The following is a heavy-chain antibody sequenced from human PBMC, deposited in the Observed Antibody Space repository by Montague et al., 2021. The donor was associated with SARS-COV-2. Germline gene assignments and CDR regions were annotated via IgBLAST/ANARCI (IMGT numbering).Heavy chain of an antibody. CDR2: ISYDGSNK. CDR1: GFTFSSYA. Sequence: SLRLSCAASGFTFSSYAMYWVRQAPGKGLEWVAVISYDGSNKYYADSVKGRFTISRDNSKNTLYLQMNSLRAEDTAVYYCARVIGDGMDVWGQGTTVTVSS. D-gene: IGHD1-26*01. V-gene: IGHV3-30-3*01. CDR3: ARVIGDGMDV. J-gene: IGHJ6*02.